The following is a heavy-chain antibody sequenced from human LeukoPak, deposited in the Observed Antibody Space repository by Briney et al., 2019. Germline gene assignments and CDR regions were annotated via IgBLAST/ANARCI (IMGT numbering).Heavy chain of an antibody. CDR2: INENGDIA. CDR1: GFTFDDYA. Sequence: GGSLRLSCAASGFTFDDYAMHWVRQGPGKSLEWVSLINENGDIAYYGDSVRGRFTVSGDKAKNSLYLQMNSLTTEDTALYYCAKARWEPNFDYWGQGTLVTVSS. CDR3: AKARWEPNFDY. V-gene: IGHV3-43*02. J-gene: IGHJ4*02. D-gene: IGHD1-26*01.